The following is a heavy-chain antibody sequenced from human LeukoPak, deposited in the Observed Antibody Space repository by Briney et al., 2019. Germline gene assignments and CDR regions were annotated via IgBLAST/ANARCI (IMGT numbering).Heavy chain of an antibody. Sequence: PGGSLRLSCAASGFTFSSYSMNWVRQAPGKGLEWVSSISSSSSYIYYADSVKGRFTISRDNAKNSLYLQINSLRAEDTAVYYCARDGHGDYVPDYWGQGTLVIVSS. V-gene: IGHV3-21*01. CDR3: ARDGHGDYVPDY. CDR1: GFTFSSYS. D-gene: IGHD4-17*01. CDR2: ISSSSSYI. J-gene: IGHJ4*02.